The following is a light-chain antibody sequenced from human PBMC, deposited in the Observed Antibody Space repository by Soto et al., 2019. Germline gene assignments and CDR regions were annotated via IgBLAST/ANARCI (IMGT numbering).Light chain of an antibody. CDR2: DAS. J-gene: IGKJ1*01. V-gene: IGKV1-39*01. CDR3: QQGFTTPWT. Sequence: DIQMTQSPSSLSASVGDSVTITCRASQSISTYLNWFQQRPGKAPKLLIYDASSLQGGVPSRFSGSGSGTDFTLTISILQPEYFTTYYCQQGFTTPWTFGQGTKVEIK. CDR1: QSISTY.